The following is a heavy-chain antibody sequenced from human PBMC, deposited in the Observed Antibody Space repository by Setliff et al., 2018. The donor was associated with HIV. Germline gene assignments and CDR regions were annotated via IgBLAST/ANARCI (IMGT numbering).Heavy chain of an antibody. D-gene: IGHD6-13*01. J-gene: IGHJ4*02. CDR1: GGSFSNHY. V-gene: IGHV4-34*01. CDR2: INHSGNT. Sequence: SETLSLTCAVYGGSFSNHYWSWIRQPPGKGLEWIGEINHSGNTHYNPSLKSRFTISRDNSKNTLYLQMNSLRAEDTAVYYCARDPDSYSSGWYFLSYWGQGTLVTVSS. CDR3: ARDPDSYSSGWYFLSY.